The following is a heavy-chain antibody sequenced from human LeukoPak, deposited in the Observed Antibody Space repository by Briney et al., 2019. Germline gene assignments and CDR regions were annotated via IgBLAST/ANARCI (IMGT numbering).Heavy chain of an antibody. CDR2: ISGSGGST. V-gene: IGHV3-23*01. D-gene: IGHD3-9*01. CDR1: GFTFSSYA. CDR3: AKMATQSGDYDILTGYYPIPPSFDY. Sequence: PGGSLRLSCAASGFTFSSYAMSWVRQAPGKGLEWVSAISGSGGSTYYADSVKGRFTISRDNSKNTLYLQMNSLRAEDTAVYYCAKMATQSGDYDILTGYYPIPPSFDYWGQGTLVTVSS. J-gene: IGHJ4*02.